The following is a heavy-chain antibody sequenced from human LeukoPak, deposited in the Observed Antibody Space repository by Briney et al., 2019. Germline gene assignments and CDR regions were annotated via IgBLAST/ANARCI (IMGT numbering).Heavy chain of an antibody. Sequence: ASVKVSCKASGYTFTAYSIHWVRQAPGQGLEWMGWINPTNGGTNYAQEFQGRVTVTMDTSISTAYMEVSRLRSDDTAVYYCARDWVPSDQRRLDYWGLGTLVTVSS. J-gene: IGHJ4*02. CDR2: INPTNGGT. V-gene: IGHV1-2*02. CDR1: GYTFTAYS. D-gene: IGHD1-1*01. CDR3: ARDWVPSDQRRLDY.